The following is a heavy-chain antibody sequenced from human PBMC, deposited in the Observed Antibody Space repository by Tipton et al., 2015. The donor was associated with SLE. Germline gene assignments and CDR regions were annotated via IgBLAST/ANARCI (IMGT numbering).Heavy chain of an antibody. D-gene: IGHD3-22*01. V-gene: IGHV1-18*01. J-gene: IGHJ3*02. CDR3: ARDSFQHYYDLAFDI. CDR2: FSPYNGNG. Sequence: QLVQSGAEVKKPGASLKVSCKAFDYSFSSYGVSWVRQAPGQGLEWIGWFSPYNGNGNSGQAFQGRATITTDTSTGTAYMELKSLTSDDTAVYYCARDSFQHYYDLAFDIWGEETIVTVSS. CDR1: DYSFSSYG.